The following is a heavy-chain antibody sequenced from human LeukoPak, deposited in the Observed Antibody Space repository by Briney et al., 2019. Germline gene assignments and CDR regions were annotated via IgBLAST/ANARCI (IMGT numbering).Heavy chain of an antibody. J-gene: IGHJ4*02. CDR2: VYYSGST. V-gene: IGHV4-59*01. D-gene: IGHD6-13*01. CDR3: ARGGSSSWYRD. Sequence: PSETLSLTCTVSGGSISSYYWSWIRQPPGKGLEWIGYVYYSGSTNYNPSLKSRVTMSVDTSKNQFSLKLTSVTAADTAVYYCARGGSSSWYRDWGQGTLVTVSS. CDR1: GGSISSYY.